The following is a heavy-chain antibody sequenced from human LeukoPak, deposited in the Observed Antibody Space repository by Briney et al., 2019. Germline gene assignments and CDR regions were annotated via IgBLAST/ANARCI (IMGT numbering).Heavy chain of an antibody. D-gene: IGHD6-19*01. V-gene: IGHV4-39*01. CDR1: GGSISSSSYY. CDR2: IYYSGST. Sequence: SETLSLTCTVSGGSISSSSYYWGWIRQPPGKGLEWIGSIYYSGSTYYNPSLKSRVTISVDTSKNQFSLKLSSVTAADTAVYYCASLLPAVAGSFDYWGQGTLVTVSS. CDR3: ASLLPAVAGSFDY. J-gene: IGHJ4*02.